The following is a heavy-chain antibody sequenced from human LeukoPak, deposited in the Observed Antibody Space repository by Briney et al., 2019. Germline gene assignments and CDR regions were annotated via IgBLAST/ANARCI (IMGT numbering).Heavy chain of an antibody. J-gene: IGHJ4*02. CDR2: ISASGGST. CDR3: ARLSYSSGSYFDY. CDR1: GFTFRNYA. D-gene: IGHD6-19*01. Sequence: GGSLRLSCAASGFTFRNYAMGWVRQAPGKGREGGPSISASGGSTYYADSVKGRFTISRDNSQKTLYMQVKSLRADDTAIYFCARLSYSSGSYFDYWGQGTLVTVSS. V-gene: IGHV3-23*01.